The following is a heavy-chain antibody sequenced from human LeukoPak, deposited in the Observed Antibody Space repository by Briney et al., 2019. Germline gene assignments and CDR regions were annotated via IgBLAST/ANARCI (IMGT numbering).Heavy chain of an antibody. CDR2: INKDGSEI. CDR3: ARDKVTY. Sequence: GGSLRLSRAASGFTFSNYWMSWVRQAPGKGLEWVAHINKDGSEIYYVDSVKGRFTISRDNAKSSLSLQMNSLRVEDTAVYYCARDKVTYWGQGSLVTVSS. CDR1: GFTFSNYW. V-gene: IGHV3-7*01. J-gene: IGHJ4*02.